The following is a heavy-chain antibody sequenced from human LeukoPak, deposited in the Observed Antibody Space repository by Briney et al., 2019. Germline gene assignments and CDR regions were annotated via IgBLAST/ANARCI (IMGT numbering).Heavy chain of an antibody. CDR1: GYTFTRYD. D-gene: IGHD1-26*01. J-gene: IGHJ6*03. CDR3: ARAPEWGKANYYYYMDV. V-gene: IGHV1-8*01. CDR2: RNPNSGNT. Sequence: ASLKVSCKASGYTFTRYDINWVRQATGHGLEWMGRRNPNSGNTGYAQKFQGRVTMTRNTSISTAYMELGSLRSEDTAVYYCARAPEWGKANYYYYMDVWGKGTTVTVSS.